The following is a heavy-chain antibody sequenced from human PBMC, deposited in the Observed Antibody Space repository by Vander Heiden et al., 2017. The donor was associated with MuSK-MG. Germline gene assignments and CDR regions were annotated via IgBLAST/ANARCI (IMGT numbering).Heavy chain of an antibody. CDR3: ARVALATRGRGVTGAFDI. CDR1: GFTFSSYA. CDR2: ISYDGSNK. J-gene: IGHJ3*02. D-gene: IGHD3-10*01. V-gene: IGHV3-30-3*01. Sequence: QVQLVESGGGVVQPGRSLRLSCAASGFTFSSYAMHWVRQAPGKGLEWVAVISYDGSNKYYADSVKGRVSISRDNSKNTLYRQMNSLRAEETAVYYCARVALATRGRGVTGAFDIWGQGTMVTVSS.